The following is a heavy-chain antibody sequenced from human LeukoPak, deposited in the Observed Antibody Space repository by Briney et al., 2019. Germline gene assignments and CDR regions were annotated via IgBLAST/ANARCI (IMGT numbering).Heavy chain of an antibody. D-gene: IGHD3-22*01. Sequence: SETLSLTCTVSGDSISTSSYYWGWIRQPPGKGLEWLGSIYYSGSTYYSPSLKSRVTISVDTSKNQFSLNLYSVTAADTAVFYCARSYYYDYRQIDYWGQGTLVTVSS. CDR3: ARSYYYDYRQIDY. CDR2: IYYSGST. CDR1: GDSISTSSYY. V-gene: IGHV4-39*01. J-gene: IGHJ4*02.